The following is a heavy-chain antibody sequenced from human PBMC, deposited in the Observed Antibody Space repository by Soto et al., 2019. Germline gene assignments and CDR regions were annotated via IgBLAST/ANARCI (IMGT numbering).Heavy chain of an antibody. Sequence: PGGSLRLSCAASGFIFSTYEMSWVRQAPGKGLEWVAYVKQDGGEKYYVDSVKGRFSISRDNAKNSLYLQMNSLRADDTAIYYCARGSGTVQRWGQGTLVTVSS. V-gene: IGHV3-7*01. D-gene: IGHD2-8*02. CDR1: GFIFSTYE. CDR2: VKQDGGEK. CDR3: ARGSGTVQR. J-gene: IGHJ1*01.